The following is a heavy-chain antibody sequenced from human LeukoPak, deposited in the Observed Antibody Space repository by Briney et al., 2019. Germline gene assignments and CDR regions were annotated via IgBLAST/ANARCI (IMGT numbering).Heavy chain of an antibody. CDR3: ARDRAYDREFDS. CDR2: IIPNSGGT. CDR1: GYIFTDYY. V-gene: IGHV1-2*05. Sequence: ASVKVSCKGSGYIFTDYYMHWARQAPGQGLEWMGRIIPNSGGTKYAQKFQGRVTMTRDTSLTTAYMELSRLRSDDTDVYYCARDRAYDREFDSWGQGTLVTVSS. J-gene: IGHJ4*02. D-gene: IGHD3-3*01.